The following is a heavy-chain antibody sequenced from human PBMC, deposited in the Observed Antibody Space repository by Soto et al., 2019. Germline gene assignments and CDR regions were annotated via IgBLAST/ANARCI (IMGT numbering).Heavy chain of an antibody. Sequence: PGGSLRLSCAASGFTVSSNYMSWVRQAPGKGLEWVSVIYSGGSTYYADSVKGRFTISRDNSKNTLYLQMNSLRAEDTAVYYCARGPRYYDSSGYSPFDYWGQGTLVTVSS. CDR1: GFTVSSNY. CDR2: IYSGGST. CDR3: ARGPRYYDSSGYSPFDY. D-gene: IGHD3-22*01. J-gene: IGHJ4*02. V-gene: IGHV3-53*01.